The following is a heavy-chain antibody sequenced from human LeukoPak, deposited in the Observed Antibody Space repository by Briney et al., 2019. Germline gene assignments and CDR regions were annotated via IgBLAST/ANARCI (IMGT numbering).Heavy chain of an antibody. Sequence: SETLSLTCAVYGGSFSGYYWSWIRQPPGKGLEWIGEINHSGSTNYNPSLKSRVTISVDTSKNQFSLKLSSVTAADTAVYYCARVKRHCSGGSCSGYYFDYWGQGTLVTVSS. V-gene: IGHV4-34*01. CDR2: INHSGST. J-gene: IGHJ4*02. CDR3: ARVKRHCSGGSCSGYYFDY. D-gene: IGHD2-15*01. CDR1: GGSFSGYY.